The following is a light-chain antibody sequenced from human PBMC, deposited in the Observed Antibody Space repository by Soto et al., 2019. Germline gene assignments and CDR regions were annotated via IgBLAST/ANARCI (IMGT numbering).Light chain of an antibody. J-gene: IGKJ2*01. CDR2: AAS. CDR1: QSISSY. CDR3: QQSYSTPYT. V-gene: IGKV1-39*01. Sequence: DIQMTPSPSSLSSSVGDRVTITCRASQSISSYLTWYQQKTGKAPKLLIYAASRLQSGVPSRFRGSGSVTDFKLTISSLQPEKFANSYCQQSYSTPYTFGQGPKLEIK.